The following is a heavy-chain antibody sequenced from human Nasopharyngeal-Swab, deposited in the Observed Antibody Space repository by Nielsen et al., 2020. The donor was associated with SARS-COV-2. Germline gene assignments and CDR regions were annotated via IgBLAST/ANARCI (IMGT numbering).Heavy chain of an antibody. CDR3: AKARRTDTYGYECFDS. V-gene: IGHV3-9*01. CDR1: GFTFENYA. CDR2: ITWNSGNK. J-gene: IGHJ4*02. Sequence: SLKISCAASGFTFENYAMHSVRQPPGKGLEWVSGITWNSGNKGYAESVQGRFTISRDNAKNSLYLQMNSLRAEDTALYYCAKARRTDTYGYECFDSWGQGTLVTVSS. D-gene: IGHD5-18*01.